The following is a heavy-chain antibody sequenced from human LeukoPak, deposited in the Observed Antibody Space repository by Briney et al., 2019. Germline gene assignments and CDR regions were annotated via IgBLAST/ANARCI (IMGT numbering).Heavy chain of an antibody. V-gene: IGHV1-18*01. J-gene: IGHJ4*02. D-gene: IGHD3-3*01. CDR3: ARGGDFWSGYYDSEFDY. CDR1: GYTFTSYG. Sequence: ASVKVSCKASGYTFTSYGISWVRQAPGQGLEWMGWISAYNGNTNYAQKLQGRVTMTTDTSTSTAYMELRSLRPDDTAVYYCARGGDFWSGYYDSEFDYWGQGTLVTVSS. CDR2: ISAYNGNT.